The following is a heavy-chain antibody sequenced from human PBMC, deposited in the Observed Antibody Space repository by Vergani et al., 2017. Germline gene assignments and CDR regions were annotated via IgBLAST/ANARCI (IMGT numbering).Heavy chain of an antibody. Sequence: EVQLLQSEGAVVQPGGSLRLSCVASGFTFSSHAMSWVRQGHGQGLEWVSSIKNTGGSTHYADSVKGRFTISIDNSKNTLYLQMNSLRVEDTAVYYCGRGSDNYNWGQGTLVTVSS. CDR1: GFTFSSHA. CDR2: IKNTGGST. J-gene: IGHJ4*02. D-gene: IGHD5-24*01. CDR3: GRGSDNYN. V-gene: IGHV3-23*01.